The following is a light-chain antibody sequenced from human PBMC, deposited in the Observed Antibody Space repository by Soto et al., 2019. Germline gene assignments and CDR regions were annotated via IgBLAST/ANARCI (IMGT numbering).Light chain of an antibody. J-gene: IGKJ1*01. CDR2: DAF. Sequence: EILMTQSPATLSVSPGERATLSCRASQSISSNLAWYHHKPGQAPRLLIYDAFTRATGIPARFSGSGSGTEFTLTIGSLQSEDFEVYYCQQYNSWPETFGQGTKVEI. CDR1: QSISSN. V-gene: IGKV3-15*01. CDR3: QQYNSWPET.